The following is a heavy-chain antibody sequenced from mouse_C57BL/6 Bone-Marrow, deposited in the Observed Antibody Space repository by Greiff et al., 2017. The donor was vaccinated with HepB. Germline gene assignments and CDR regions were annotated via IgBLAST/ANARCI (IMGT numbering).Heavy chain of an antibody. CDR2: IRSKSNNYAT. V-gene: IGHV10-1*01. D-gene: IGHD1-1*01. Sequence: GGGLVQPKGSLKLSCAASGFSFNTYAMNWVRQAPGKGLEWVARIRSKSNNYATYYADSVKDRFTISRDDSESMLYLQMNNLKTEDTAMYYCVRTYYYGSSYAMDYWGQGTSVTVSS. J-gene: IGHJ4*01. CDR3: VRTYYYGSSYAMDY. CDR1: GFSFNTYA.